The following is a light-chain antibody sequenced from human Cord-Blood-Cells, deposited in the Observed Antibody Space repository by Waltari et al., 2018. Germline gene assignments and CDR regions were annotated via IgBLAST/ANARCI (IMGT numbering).Light chain of an antibody. CDR1: QSVSSSY. CDR3: QQYGSPWT. CDR2: GAS. V-gene: IGKV3-20*01. J-gene: IGKJ1*01. Sequence: EIVLTQSPGPLSLSPGERATLSCRASQSVSSSYLAWYQQKPGQAPRLLIDGASSKATGIPDRFSGSGSGTDFTLTISRLEPEDFAVYYCQQYGSPWTFGQGTKVEIK.